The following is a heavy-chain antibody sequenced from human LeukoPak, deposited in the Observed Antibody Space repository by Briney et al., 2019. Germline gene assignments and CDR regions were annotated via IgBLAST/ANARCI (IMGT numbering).Heavy chain of an antibody. V-gene: IGHV4-59*08. D-gene: IGHD3-22*01. CDR2: IFHSGST. Sequence: SETLSLTCTVSSGSISTYYWSWIRQSPGKGLEWMGYIFHSGSTTYNPSLSSRLTISVDTSKNQFSLELSPVTAADTAVYYCARQGISGSYLTGLDVWGQGTTVTVSS. CDR1: SGSISTYY. CDR3: ARQGISGSYLTGLDV. J-gene: IGHJ6*02.